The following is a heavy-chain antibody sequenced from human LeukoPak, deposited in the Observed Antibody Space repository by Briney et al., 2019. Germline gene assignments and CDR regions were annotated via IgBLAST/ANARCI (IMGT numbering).Heavy chain of an antibody. CDR1: GYTFTNYD. CDR3: ARGGASAAARRFDP. J-gene: IGHJ5*02. CDR2: MNPNSGNT. V-gene: IGHV1-8*03. Sequence: ASVKVSCKTSGYTFTNYDINWVRQAPGQGLEWMGWMNPNSGNTGYAQKFRGGVTITSHTSISTAYMELRGLRSEDTAVYYCARGGASAAARRFDPWGQGTLVTVSS. D-gene: IGHD6-13*01.